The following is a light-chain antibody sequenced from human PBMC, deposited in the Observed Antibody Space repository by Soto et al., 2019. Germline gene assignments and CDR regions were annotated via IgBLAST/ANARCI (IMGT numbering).Light chain of an antibody. V-gene: IGLV2-8*01. CDR1: SSDVGGYNY. CDR2: EVS. J-gene: IGLJ2*01. Sequence: QSALTQPPSASGSPGQSVTISCTGTSSDVGGYNYVSWYQHHPGKAPKLLISEVSERPSGVPDRFSGSKSANTASLTVSGLQAEDEADYYCSPYAGGNNLVFGGGTKVTVL. CDR3: SPYAGGNNLV.